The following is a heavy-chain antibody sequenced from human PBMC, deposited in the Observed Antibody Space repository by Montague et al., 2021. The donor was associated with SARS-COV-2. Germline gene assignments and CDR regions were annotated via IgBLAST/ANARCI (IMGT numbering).Heavy chain of an antibody. CDR2: ISYDGSNK. J-gene: IGHJ4*02. CDR3: VRASLIKARIAVAGTTVY. V-gene: IGHV3-30*09. CDR1: GFTFNNYA. D-gene: IGHD6-19*01. Sequence: SLRLXCAASGFTFNNYAMHWVRQAPGKGLEWVAIISYDGSNKYYADSVKGRFAISRDNSKKTLYLQMNSLRAEDTAVYYCVRASLIKARIAVAGTTVYWGQGTRVTIPS.